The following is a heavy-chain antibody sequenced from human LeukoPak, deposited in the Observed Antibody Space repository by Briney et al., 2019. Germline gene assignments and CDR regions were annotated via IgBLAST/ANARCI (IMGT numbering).Heavy chain of an antibody. J-gene: IGHJ3*02. CDR1: GGSISSSDSY. Sequence: SETLSLTCTVSGGSISSSDSYWGWIRQPPGKGLEWIGNIYYSGTTYYNPSLKSRVTISVDTSKNQFSLKLSSVTAADTAVYYCARTRVMNTAMVTGAFDIWGQGTMVTVSS. CDR2: IYYSGTT. CDR3: ARTRVMNTAMVTGAFDI. V-gene: IGHV4-39*07. D-gene: IGHD5-18*01.